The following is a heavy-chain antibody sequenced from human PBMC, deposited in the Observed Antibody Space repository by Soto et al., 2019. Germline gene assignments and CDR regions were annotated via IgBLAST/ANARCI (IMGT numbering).Heavy chain of an antibody. Sequence: QVQLVESGGGVVQPGRSLGLFCAASGFTFSSYAMHWVRQAPGKGLEWVAVISYDGSNKYYADSVKGRFTISRDNSKNTLYLQMHSLRAEDTAVYYCARVPYSSDSAWWADSWGQGTLVTVSS. CDR2: ISYDGSNK. V-gene: IGHV3-30-3*01. J-gene: IGHJ4*02. CDR1: GFTFSSYA. D-gene: IGHD6-19*01. CDR3: ARVPYSSDSAWWADS.